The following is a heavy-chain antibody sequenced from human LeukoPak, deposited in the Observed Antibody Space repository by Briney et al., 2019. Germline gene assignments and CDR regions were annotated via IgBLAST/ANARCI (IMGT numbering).Heavy chain of an antibody. J-gene: IGHJ5*02. CDR1: GYTFTSYG. CDR3: AKDSGGQDQLLYENWFDP. D-gene: IGHD2-2*02. V-gene: IGHV1-18*01. CDR2: ISAYNGNT. Sequence: ASVKVSCKASGYTFTSYGISWVRQAPGQGLEWMGWISAYNGNTNYAQKLQGRVTMTTDTSTSTAYMELRSLRSDATAVYYCAKDSGGQDQLLYENWFDPWGQGTLVTVSS.